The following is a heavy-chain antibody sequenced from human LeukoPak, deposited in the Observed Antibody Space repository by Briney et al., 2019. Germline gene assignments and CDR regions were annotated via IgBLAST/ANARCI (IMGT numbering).Heavy chain of an antibody. D-gene: IGHD3-22*01. V-gene: IGHV1-24*01. Sequence: ASVKVSCKVSGYTLTELSMHWVRQAPGKGLEWMGGFDPEDGETIYAQKFQSRVTMTEDTSTDTAYMELGSLRSEDTAVYYCATGGPSKSDSFYYYYYMDVWGKGTTVTVSS. CDR2: FDPEDGET. CDR1: GYTLTELS. CDR3: ATGGPSKSDSFYYYYYMDV. J-gene: IGHJ6*03.